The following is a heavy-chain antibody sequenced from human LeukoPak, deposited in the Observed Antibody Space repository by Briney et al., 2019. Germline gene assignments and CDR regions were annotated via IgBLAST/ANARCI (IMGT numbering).Heavy chain of an antibody. Sequence: KSSETLSLTCAVSGYSISSGYYWGWIRQPPGKGLEWIGSIYHSGSTYYNPSLKSRVTISVDTSKNQFSLKLSSVTAADTAVYYCARQVSAAAGEIDYWGQGTLVTVSS. J-gene: IGHJ4*02. CDR1: GYSISSGYY. CDR3: ARQVSAAAGEIDY. V-gene: IGHV4-38-2*01. CDR2: IYHSGST. D-gene: IGHD6-13*01.